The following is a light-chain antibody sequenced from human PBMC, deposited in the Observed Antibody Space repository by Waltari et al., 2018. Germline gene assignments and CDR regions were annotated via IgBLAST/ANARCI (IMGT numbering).Light chain of an antibody. CDR1: SRDVGGYNY. V-gene: IGLV2-14*01. CDR3: SSYTSSSTLV. Sequence: QSALTQPACVSGSPGQSITISCTGTSRDVGGYNYVSWYQQHPGKAPKLMIYDVSNRPSGVSNRFSGSKSGNTASLTISGLQAEDEADYYCSSYTSSSTLVFGGGTKLTVL. J-gene: IGLJ2*01. CDR2: DVS.